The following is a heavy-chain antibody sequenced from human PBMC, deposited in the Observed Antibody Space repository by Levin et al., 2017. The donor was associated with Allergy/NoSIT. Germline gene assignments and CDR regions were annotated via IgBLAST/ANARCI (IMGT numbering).Heavy chain of an antibody. CDR3: ARGSVAGTYYYYGMDV. CDR1: GFTFSSYS. Sequence: GGSLRLSCAASGFTFSSYSMNWVRQAPGKGLEWVSSISSSSSYIYYADSMRGRFTISRDNAKNSLYLQMNSLRAEDTAVYYCARGSVAGTYYYYGMDVWGQGTTVTVSS. CDR2: ISSSSSYI. J-gene: IGHJ6*02. D-gene: IGHD6-19*01. V-gene: IGHV3-21*01.